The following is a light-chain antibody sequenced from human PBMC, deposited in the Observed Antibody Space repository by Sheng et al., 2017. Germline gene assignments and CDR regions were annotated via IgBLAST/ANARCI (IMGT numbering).Light chain of an antibody. Sequence: EIVLTQSPGTLSLSPGERATLSCRASQSVSSSYLAWYQQKPGQAPRLLINAASSRATGIPDRFSGSGSGTDFSLIIRDFEPQDAAVYYCQQRYNWPLTFGGGTKLE. J-gene: IGKJ4*01. CDR3: QQRYNWPLT. V-gene: IGKV3D-20*02. CDR1: QSVSSSY. CDR2: AAS.